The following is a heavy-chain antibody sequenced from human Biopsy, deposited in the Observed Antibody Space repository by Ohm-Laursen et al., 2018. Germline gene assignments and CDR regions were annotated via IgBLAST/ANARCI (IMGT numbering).Heavy chain of an antibody. CDR2: IYSGGTT. J-gene: IGHJ6*02. D-gene: IGHD4-23*01. CDR1: GFTVSSNY. CDR3: ARDTRWSPYSMDV. Sequence: SLRLSCTASGFTVSSNYMSWVRQAPGKGLEWVSFIYSGGTTYYADSVKGRFTISRDNSKNTLYLQMNSLRAEDTAVYYCARDTRWSPYSMDVWGQGTTVTVSS. V-gene: IGHV3-53*01.